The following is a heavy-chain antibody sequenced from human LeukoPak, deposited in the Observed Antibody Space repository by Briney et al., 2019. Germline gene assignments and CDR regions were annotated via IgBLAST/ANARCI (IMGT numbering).Heavy chain of an antibody. CDR2: IYWDDDT. D-gene: IGHD5-24*01. CDR3: AHIQREMATTKYYFDY. Sequence: SGPTLVKPTQPLTLTCTFSGFSLSTSGVGVGWIRQPPGKALEWLALIYWDDDTFYGPSLESRLTITKDTSKTQVVLTMTNMDPVDTATYHCAHIQREMATTKYYFDYWGQGTVVTVSS. J-gene: IGHJ4*02. CDR1: GFSLSTSGVG. V-gene: IGHV2-5*05.